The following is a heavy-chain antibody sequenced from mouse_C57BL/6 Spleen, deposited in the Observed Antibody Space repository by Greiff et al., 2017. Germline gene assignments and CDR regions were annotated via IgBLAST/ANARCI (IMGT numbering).Heavy chain of an antibody. V-gene: IGHV3-8*01. Sequence: EVQLKESGPGLAKPSQTLSPTCSVTGYSITSDYWNWIRKFPGNKLEYMGYISYSGSTYYNPTLKSRISITRDTSKNQYYLQLNSVTTEDTATYYCARGIGYGSSHWYFDVWGTGTTVTVSS. CDR3: ARGIGYGSSHWYFDV. CDR2: ISYSGST. J-gene: IGHJ1*03. D-gene: IGHD1-1*01. CDR1: GYSITSDY.